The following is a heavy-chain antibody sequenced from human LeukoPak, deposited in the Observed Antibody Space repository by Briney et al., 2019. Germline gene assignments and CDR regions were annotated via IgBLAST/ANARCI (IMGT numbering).Heavy chain of an antibody. CDR1: GYSFTNYW. CDR3: ARHVGDNSGTLFDY. J-gene: IGHJ4*02. CDR2: IYPGDSDT. Sequence: GESLKTSCKGSGYSFTNYWIGWVRQMPGKGLEWMGIIYPGDSDTRYRPSFQGQVTISADKSISTAYLQWGSLKASDTAMYYCARHVGDNSGTLFDYWGQGTLVTVSS. D-gene: IGHD3-22*01. V-gene: IGHV5-51*01.